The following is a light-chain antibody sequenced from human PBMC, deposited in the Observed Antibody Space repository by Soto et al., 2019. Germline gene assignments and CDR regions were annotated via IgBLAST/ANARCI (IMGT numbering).Light chain of an antibody. CDR1: SSNIGAGQD. V-gene: IGLV1-40*01. CDR3: QSYGTSLSGLYV. Sequence: VLTQPPSVSGAPGQRVTISCTGTSSNIGAGQDVHWYRQLPGAAPKFLISDSNNRASGVPDRFSVSKSGASASLAITGLRAEDEGDYFCQSYGTSLSGLYVFGTGTKVT. J-gene: IGLJ1*01. CDR2: DSN.